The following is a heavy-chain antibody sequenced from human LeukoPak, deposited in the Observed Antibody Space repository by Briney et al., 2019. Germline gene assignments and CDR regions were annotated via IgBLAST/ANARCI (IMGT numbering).Heavy chain of an antibody. V-gene: IGHV4-4*07. J-gene: IGHJ4*02. D-gene: IGHD6-19*01. CDR2: TYTSGST. Sequence: ASETLSLTCTVSGDSISNYYWSWIRQPAGKGLERIGRTYTSGSTNYNPSLRSRVTMSVDTSKNQFSLRLSSVTSADTAVYYCAGDSRSVAGLDYWGQGTLVTVSS. CDR1: GDSISNYY. CDR3: AGDSRSVAGLDY.